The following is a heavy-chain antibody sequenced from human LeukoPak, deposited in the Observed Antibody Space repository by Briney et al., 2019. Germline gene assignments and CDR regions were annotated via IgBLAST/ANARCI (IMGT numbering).Heavy chain of an antibody. CDR2: ISSSGRTI. J-gene: IGHJ4*02. CDR1: GFTFSDYY. Sequence: PGGCLRLSCAASGFTFSDYYMSWIRHAAGKGLGWGSSISSSGRTIYYADTVKGRFTITRDNAKNSLVYQMNRRGAEDKAVLYCSSSWAVLRVGWGQGTLVTVSS. CDR3: SSSWAVLRVG. V-gene: IGHV3-11*04. D-gene: IGHD1-26*01.